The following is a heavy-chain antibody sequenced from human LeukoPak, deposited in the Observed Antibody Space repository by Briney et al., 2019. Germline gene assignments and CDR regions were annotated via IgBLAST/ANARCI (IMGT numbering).Heavy chain of an antibody. Sequence: GGSLRLSCAASGFIFSGSDMHWVRQASGKGLEWVGRVTTKPNNHATTYGASVKGRFTISRDDSANTAYLQMNSLKTEDTAVYYCTTYRSGHYWGQGTLVTVSS. CDR1: GFIFSGSD. CDR2: VTTKPNNHAT. V-gene: IGHV3-73*01. J-gene: IGHJ4*02. D-gene: IGHD6-19*01. CDR3: TTYRSGHY.